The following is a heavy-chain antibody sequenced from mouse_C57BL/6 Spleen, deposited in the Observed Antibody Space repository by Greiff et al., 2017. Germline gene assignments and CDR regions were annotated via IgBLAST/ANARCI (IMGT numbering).Heavy chain of an antibody. CDR1: GFSFNTYA. CDR2: IRSKSNNYAT. CDR3: VRGGDGYYYFDY. D-gene: IGHD2-3*01. J-gene: IGHJ2*01. V-gene: IGHV10-1*01. Sequence: DVKLVESGGGLVQPKGSLKLSCAASGFSFNTYAMNWVRQAPGKGLEWVARIRSKSNNYATYYADSVKDRFTISRDDSESMLYLQMNNLKTEDTAMYYCVRGGDGYYYFDYWGQGTTLTVSS.